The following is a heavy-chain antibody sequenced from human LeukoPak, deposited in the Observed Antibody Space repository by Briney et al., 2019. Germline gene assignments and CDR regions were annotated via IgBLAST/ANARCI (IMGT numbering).Heavy chain of an antibody. CDR2: IYYTGGT. CDR1: GASITSSSYY. J-gene: IGHJ4*02. Sequence: TSETLSLTCSVSGASITSSSYYWGWIRQAPEKGLEWIGSIYYTGGTHYSPSLKSRVTISVDTSKNQFSLKLSSVTAADTAVYYCARHGGTRITLVQVYYFDYWGQGTLVTVSS. CDR3: ARHGGTRITLVQVYYFDY. D-gene: IGHD4-11*01. V-gene: IGHV4-39*01.